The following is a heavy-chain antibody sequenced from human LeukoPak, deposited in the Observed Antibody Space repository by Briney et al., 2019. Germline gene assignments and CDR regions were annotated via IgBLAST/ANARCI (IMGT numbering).Heavy chain of an antibody. CDR3: ARTPGYYDILTGPLDY. J-gene: IGHJ4*02. CDR2: ISYDGSNK. Sequence: GGSLRLSCAASGFTFSSYAMHWVRQAPGKGLEWVAVISYDGSNKYYADSVKGRFTISRDNSKNTLYLQMNSLRTEDTAVYYCARTPGYYDILTGPLDYWGQGTLVTVSS. CDR1: GFTFSSYA. D-gene: IGHD3-9*01. V-gene: IGHV3-30-3*01.